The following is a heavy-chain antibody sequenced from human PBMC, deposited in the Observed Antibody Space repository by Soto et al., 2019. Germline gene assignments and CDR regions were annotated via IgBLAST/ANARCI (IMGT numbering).Heavy chain of an antibody. CDR2: THESGSLT. CDR1: RFPFDAHG. V-gene: IGHV3-23*01. J-gene: IGHJ4*02. CDR3: VKDTKWLETYFDT. Sequence: PGLSLRLSCSPARFPFDAHGMAWVRQSPGKRLQWLSRTHESGSLTCCIESWKCRLTISRDNSEHTRCLQMNNYEADDTAIYHCVKDTKWLETYFDTCRRRTLVTAAS. D-gene: IGHD3-22*01.